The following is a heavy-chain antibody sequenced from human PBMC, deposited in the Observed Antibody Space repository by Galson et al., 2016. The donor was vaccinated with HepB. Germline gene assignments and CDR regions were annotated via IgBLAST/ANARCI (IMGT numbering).Heavy chain of an antibody. CDR3: ARVMVDYHYWSNKPKHYYSGMDV. Sequence: SLRLSCAASGITFSDSYMTWIRQAPGKGLEWLSYISSSGTTIYYADSVKGRFTISRDNAKSSLYLQMNRRRAEDTAVYYCARVMVDYHYWSNKPKHYYSGMDVWGQGTTVTVSS. CDR1: GITFSDSY. V-gene: IGHV3-11*01. CDR2: ISSSGTTI. J-gene: IGHJ6*02. D-gene: IGHD3-3*01.